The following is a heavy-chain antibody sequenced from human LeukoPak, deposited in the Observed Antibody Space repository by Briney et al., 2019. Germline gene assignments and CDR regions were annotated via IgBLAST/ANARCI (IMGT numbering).Heavy chain of an antibody. D-gene: IGHD3-10*01. Sequence: SETLSLTCTVSGGSITSYYWGWIRQPPGKGLEWIGYIYYSGSTNYNPSLKSRVTISVDTSKSHFSLKLTSVTAADTAMYHCARSYYYNFAFDIWGRGTMVTVSS. J-gene: IGHJ3*02. V-gene: IGHV4-59*12. CDR3: ARSYYYNFAFDI. CDR1: GGSITSYY. CDR2: IYYSGST.